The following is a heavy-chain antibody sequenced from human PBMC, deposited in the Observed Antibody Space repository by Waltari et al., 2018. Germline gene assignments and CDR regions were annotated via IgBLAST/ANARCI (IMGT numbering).Heavy chain of an antibody. J-gene: IGHJ4*02. CDR2: IYHSGST. Sequence: QVQLQESGPGLVKPSETLSLTCAVSGYSISSGYYWGWIRQPPGKGLEWIGSIYHSGSTYYNPSLKSRVTISVDTSKNQFSLKLSSVTAADTAVYYCASRRALAGTGYWGQGTLVTVSS. CDR1: GYSISSGYY. D-gene: IGHD6-19*01. V-gene: IGHV4-38-2*01. CDR3: ASRRALAGTGY.